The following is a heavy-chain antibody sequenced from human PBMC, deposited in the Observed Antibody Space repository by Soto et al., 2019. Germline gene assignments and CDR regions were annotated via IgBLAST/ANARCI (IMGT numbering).Heavy chain of an antibody. CDR1: GFTFSSYG. D-gene: IGHD3-9*01. V-gene: IGHV3-33*01. CDR2: IWYDGSNK. CDR3: ARDGTQVLRYFDWLLYHKHKLYYYGMDV. J-gene: IGHJ6*02. Sequence: GGSLRLSCAASGFTFSSYGMHWVRQAPGKGLEWVAVIWYDGSNKYYADSVKGRFTISRDNSKNTLYLQMSSLRAEDTAVYYCARDGTQVLRYFDWLLYHKHKLYYYGMDVWGQGTTVTVSS.